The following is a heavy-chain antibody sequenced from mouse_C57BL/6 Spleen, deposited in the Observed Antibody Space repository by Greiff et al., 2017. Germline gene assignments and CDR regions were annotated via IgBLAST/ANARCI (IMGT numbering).Heavy chain of an antibody. CDR1: GYTFTDYN. Sequence: EVQLQQSGPELVKPGASVKMSCKASGYTFTDYNMHWVKQSHGKSLEWIGYINPNNGGTSYNQKFKGKATLTVNKPSSTASMELRSLTSECSSVYYCARENAYYYGSSYGPWAYWGQGTLVTVSA. J-gene: IGHJ3*01. D-gene: IGHD1-1*01. V-gene: IGHV1-22*01. CDR3: ARENAYYYGSSYGPWAY. CDR2: INPNNGGT.